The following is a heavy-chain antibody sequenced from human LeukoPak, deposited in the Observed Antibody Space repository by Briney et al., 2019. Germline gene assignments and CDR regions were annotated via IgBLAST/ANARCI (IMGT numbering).Heavy chain of an antibody. D-gene: IGHD3-22*01. V-gene: IGHV1-18*01. CDR3: ARDAFPTMTPYFDY. CDR2: ISAYNGNT. CDR1: VYTFTSYG. Sequence: ASVKVSCKASVYTFTSYGISWVRQAPGQGLEWMGWISAYNGNTNYAQKLQGRVTMTTDTPTSTAYMELRSLRSDDTAVYYCARDAFPTMTPYFDYWGQGTLVTVSS. J-gene: IGHJ4*02.